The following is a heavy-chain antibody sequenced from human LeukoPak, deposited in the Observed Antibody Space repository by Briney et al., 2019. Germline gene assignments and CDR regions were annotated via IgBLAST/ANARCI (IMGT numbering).Heavy chain of an antibody. CDR1: GYRFISYW. D-gene: IGHD6-13*01. Sequence: GESLKISCKGSGYRFISYWIGWVRQMPGKGLEWMGINYPGDSDTRYSPSFQGQVTISAEKPISTAYLQWSSLEASDTALYYCARIGAAGSGGWFDPWGQGTLVTVST. CDR2: NYPGDSDT. V-gene: IGHV5-51*01. J-gene: IGHJ5*02. CDR3: ARIGAAGSGGWFDP.